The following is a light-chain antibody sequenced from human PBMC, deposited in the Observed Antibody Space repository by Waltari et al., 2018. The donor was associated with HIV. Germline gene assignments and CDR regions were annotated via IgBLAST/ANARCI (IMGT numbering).Light chain of an antibody. CDR1: NSHVGDYKY. CDR2: DVT. Sequence: QSALTQPASVSGSPGQSITISCTETNSHVGDYKYVSWYQHHPVEAPKLFITDVTNRPSVVSFRFTGANSDNTAFLTISMLRPEDEADYCCHSYTSGTTLNYIFGTGTKVTVL. J-gene: IGLJ1*01. V-gene: IGLV2-14*01. CDR3: HSYTSGTTLNYI.